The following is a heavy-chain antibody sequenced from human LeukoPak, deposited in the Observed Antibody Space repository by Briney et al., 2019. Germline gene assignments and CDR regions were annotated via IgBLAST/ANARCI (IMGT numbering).Heavy chain of an antibody. J-gene: IGHJ4*02. V-gene: IGHV1-2*02. CDR3: AKVGSNGYYYLNFDS. Sequence: ASVKVSYKASGYTFTEYYMHWVRQAPGQGLEWMCWINPNSGGTDYAQKFQGRVTMTRDTSINTAYMEVSRLTSDDTAVYYCAKVGSNGYYYLNFDSWGQGTLVTVSS. D-gene: IGHD3-22*01. CDR1: GYTFTEYY. CDR2: INPNSGGT.